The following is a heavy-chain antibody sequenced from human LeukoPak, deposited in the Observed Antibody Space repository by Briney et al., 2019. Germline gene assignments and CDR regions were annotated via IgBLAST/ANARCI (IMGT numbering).Heavy chain of an antibody. D-gene: IGHD3-10*01. V-gene: IGHV4-61*02. J-gene: IGHJ4*02. CDR2: FYTSGST. CDR3: ARETYYYGSNDY. Sequence: SETLSLTCTVSGGSISSGSYYWSWIRQPAGKGLEWIGRFYTSGSTNYNPSLKSRVTISVDTSKNQFSLKLSSVTAADTAVYYCARETYYYGSNDYWGQGTLVTVSS. CDR1: GGSISSGSYY.